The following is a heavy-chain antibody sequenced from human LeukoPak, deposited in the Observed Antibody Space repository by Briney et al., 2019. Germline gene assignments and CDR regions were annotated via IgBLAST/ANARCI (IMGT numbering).Heavy chain of an antibody. J-gene: IGHJ4*02. CDR1: GFTFSTFA. D-gene: IGHD3-22*01. CDR3: ARVGYYASSGPPDQ. CDR2: ISSNSGYI. V-gene: IGHV3-21*03. Sequence: GGSLRLSCAASGFTFSTFAMIWVRQPPGKGLEWVSSISSNSGYINYADSVKGRFTISRDNAKSSLYLQMNRLRAEDTAVYYCARVGYYASSGPPDQWGQGTLVTVSS.